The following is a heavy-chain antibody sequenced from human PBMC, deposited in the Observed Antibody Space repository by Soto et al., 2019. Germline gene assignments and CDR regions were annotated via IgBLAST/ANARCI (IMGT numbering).Heavy chain of an antibody. D-gene: IGHD1-26*01. CDR3: TRGGFSGSYFDY. CDR2: VIPIFSSG. Sequence: QVEVVQSGAGVKKAGSSVKVSCKASGGPFGNYGINWVRQAPGQGPEWMGGVIPIFSSGNYAQKFQGRVTMTADMSTSTVYMDLRGLRSEDTAVYYCTRGGFSGSYFDYWGQGTLVTVSS. CDR1: GGPFGNYG. V-gene: IGHV1-69*06. J-gene: IGHJ4*02.